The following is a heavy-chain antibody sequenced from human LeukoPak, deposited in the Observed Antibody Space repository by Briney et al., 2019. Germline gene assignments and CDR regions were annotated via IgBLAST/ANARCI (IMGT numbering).Heavy chain of an antibody. V-gene: IGHV3-23*01. Sequence: GGSLRLSCAASGFTFNTYGMSWVRQAPGKGLEWVSGISGSGGATYYADSVKGRFTVSRDNAKNTLYLQMNSLRAEDTAVYYCARGADTGYSSDYWGQGTLVTVSS. CDR1: GFTFNTYG. J-gene: IGHJ4*02. CDR3: ARGADTGYSSDY. CDR2: ISGSGGAT. D-gene: IGHD3-9*01.